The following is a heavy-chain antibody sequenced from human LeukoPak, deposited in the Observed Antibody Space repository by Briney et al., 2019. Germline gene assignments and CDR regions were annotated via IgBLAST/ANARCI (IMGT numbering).Heavy chain of an antibody. CDR1: GFTFSTYA. CDR2: ISGSGGIT. D-gene: IGHD3-22*01. V-gene: IGHV3-23*01. CDR3: AKGPYYYDSSGYSRRWFDP. Sequence: PGVSLTLSCAASGFTFSTYAMSWLRPAPEQARVWVSAISGSGGITYYAVSVKGRFTISRDNSKNTLYLQMNRLRAEDTAVYYCAKGPYYYDSSGYSRRWFDPWGQGTLVTVSS. J-gene: IGHJ5*02.